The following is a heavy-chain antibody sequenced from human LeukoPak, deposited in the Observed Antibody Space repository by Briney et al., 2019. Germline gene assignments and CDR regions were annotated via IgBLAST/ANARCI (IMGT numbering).Heavy chain of an antibody. V-gene: IGHV4-61*02. Sequence: TLSLTCTVFSDSISSGNYYWNWIRQPAGKGLEWIGRLYASGSTDYNPSLKSRVTISLDTSKNQFSLRLSSVTAADTAVYYCARSLYYHDSSGYFSKTFYFDSWGQGALVTVSS. CDR1: SDSISSGNYY. CDR3: ARSLYYHDSSGYFSKTFYFDS. D-gene: IGHD3-22*01. CDR2: LYASGST. J-gene: IGHJ4*02.